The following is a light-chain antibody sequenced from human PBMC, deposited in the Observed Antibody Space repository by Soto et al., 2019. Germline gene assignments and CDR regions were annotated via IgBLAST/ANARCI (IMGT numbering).Light chain of an antibody. CDR3: AAWDDSLNGYV. Sequence: QPVLTQPPSVSEAPRQRVTISCSGSSSNIGNNAVNWYQQLPGKAPKLLMYYDDLLPSGVSDRFSGSKSGISASLAISGLQSEDEADYYCAAWDDSLNGYVFGTGTKLTVL. CDR1: SSNIGNNA. V-gene: IGLV1-36*01. CDR2: YDD. J-gene: IGLJ1*01.